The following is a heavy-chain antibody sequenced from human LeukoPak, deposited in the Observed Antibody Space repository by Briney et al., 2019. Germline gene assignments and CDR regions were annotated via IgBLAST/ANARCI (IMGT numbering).Heavy chain of an antibody. J-gene: IGHJ4*02. CDR3: ARAPEGLRILSADY. CDR1: GFTFSNYG. V-gene: IGHV3-30*03. D-gene: IGHD2/OR15-2a*01. CDR2: ISYDGSEK. Sequence: GSLRLSCAVSGFTFSNYGMYWARQAPGKGLEWVAVISYDGSEKYYADSVKGRFTISRDNSNNTLSVQMNSLRPEDTAVYYCARAPEGLRILSADYWGQGVLVTVSS.